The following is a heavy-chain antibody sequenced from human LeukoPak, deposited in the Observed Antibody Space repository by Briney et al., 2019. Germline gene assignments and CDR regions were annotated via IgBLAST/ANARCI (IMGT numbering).Heavy chain of an antibody. CDR1: GGSFSGYY. D-gene: IGHD4-11*01. CDR2: INHSGST. V-gene: IGHV4-34*01. CDR3: ARGPGTYSNYDY. Sequence: SETLSLTCAVYGGSFSGYYWSWIRQPPGKGLEWIGEINHSGSTNYNPSLKSRVTISVDTSKNQFSLTLSSVTAADTAVYYCARGPGTYSNYDYWGQGTLVTVSS. J-gene: IGHJ4*02.